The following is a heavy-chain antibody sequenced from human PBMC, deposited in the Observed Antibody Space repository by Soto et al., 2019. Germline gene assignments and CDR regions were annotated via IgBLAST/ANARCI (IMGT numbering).Heavy chain of an antibody. CDR1: GGSFSGYY. V-gene: IGHV4-34*01. J-gene: IGHJ6*02. CDR2: INHSGST. CDR3: ARRPVLAKYCSSTSCYSLTHYGMDV. D-gene: IGHD2-2*02. Sequence: SETLSLTCAVYGGSFSGYYWSWIRQPPGKGLEWIGEINHSGSTNYNPSLKSRVTISVDTSKNQFSLKLSSVTAADTAVYYCARRPVLAKYCSSTSCYSLTHYGMDVWGQGTTFTVS.